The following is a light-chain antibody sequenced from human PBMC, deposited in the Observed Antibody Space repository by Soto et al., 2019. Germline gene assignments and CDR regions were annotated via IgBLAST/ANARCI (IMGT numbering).Light chain of an antibody. Sequence: DIQMTQSPSSLSASVGDRVTITCRASQSISSYLNWYHQTPGKAPNLLIYGASSLQSGVPSRFSGSGSGTEFSLTISSLQPDDFATYYCQQVNVYPSTFGGGTKVDIK. J-gene: IGKJ4*01. CDR3: QQVNVYPST. CDR2: GAS. V-gene: IGKV1-39*01. CDR1: QSISSY.